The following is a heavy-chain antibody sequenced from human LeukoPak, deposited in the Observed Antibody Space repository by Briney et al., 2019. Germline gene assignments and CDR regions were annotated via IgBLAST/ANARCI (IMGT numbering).Heavy chain of an antibody. CDR3: AREGSGMVRGVFDP. CDR2: IIPIFGTA. D-gene: IGHD3-10*01. J-gene: IGHJ5*02. V-gene: IGHV1-69*06. Sequence: GSSVKVSCKASGGTFSSYAISWVRQAPGQGLEWMGGIIPIFGTANYAQKFQGRVTITADKSTSTAYMELSSLRSEDTAVYYCAREGSGMVRGVFDPWGHGTLVTVSS. CDR1: GGTFSSYA.